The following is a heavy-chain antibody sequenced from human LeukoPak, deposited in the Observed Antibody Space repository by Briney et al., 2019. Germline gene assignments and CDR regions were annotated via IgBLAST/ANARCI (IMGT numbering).Heavy chain of an antibody. D-gene: IGHD2/OR15-2a*01. Sequence: GGSLRLSCAASGFTFSTNAMHWVRQAPGKGLEWVSSISSSSSYTYYADSLKGRFTISRDNAKNSLFLQMNSLRAEDTAVYYCARGKTSQNIVTRKTYNWFDPWGQGTLVTVSS. CDR3: ARGKTSQNIVTRKTYNWFDP. CDR1: GFTFSTNA. J-gene: IGHJ5*02. CDR2: ISSSSSYT. V-gene: IGHV3-21*01.